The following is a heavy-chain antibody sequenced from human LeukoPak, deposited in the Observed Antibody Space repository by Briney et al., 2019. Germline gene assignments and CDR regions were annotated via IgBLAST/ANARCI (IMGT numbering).Heavy chain of an antibody. Sequence: GRSLRLSCAASGFTFSSYGMHWVRQAPGKGLEWVAVIWYDGSNKYYADSVKGRFTISRDNSENTLYLQMNSLRAEDTAVYYCARDQPPGFFDYWGQGTLVTVSS. V-gene: IGHV3-33*01. J-gene: IGHJ4*02. CDR2: IWYDGSNK. CDR3: ARDQPPGFFDY. CDR1: GFTFSSYG.